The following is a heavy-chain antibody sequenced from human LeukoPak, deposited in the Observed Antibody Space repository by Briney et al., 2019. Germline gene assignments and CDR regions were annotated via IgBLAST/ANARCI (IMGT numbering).Heavy chain of an antibody. V-gene: IGHV4-59*12. D-gene: IGHD6-19*01. Sequence: SETLSLTCTVSGGSISSYYRSWIRQPPGKGLEWIGYIYYSGSTNYNPSLKSRVTISVNTSKNHFSLKLSPVTAADTDVYYCARGTSSGWGPRFDSWGQGTLVTVSS. CDR1: GGSISSYY. J-gene: IGHJ4*02. CDR2: IYYSGST. CDR3: ARGTSSGWGPRFDS.